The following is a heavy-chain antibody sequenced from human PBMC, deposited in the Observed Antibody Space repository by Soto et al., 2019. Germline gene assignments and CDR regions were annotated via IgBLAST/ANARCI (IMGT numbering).Heavy chain of an antibody. CDR2: ISAYNGNT. Sequence: ASVKVSCKASGYIFTSYGISWVRQAPGQGLEWMGWISAYNGNTNYAQKLQGRVTMTTDTSTSTAYMEPRSLRSDDTAVYYCGGRLGSGWYLFDDWGQGTLVTVAS. J-gene: IGHJ4*02. D-gene: IGHD6-19*01. CDR1: GYIFTSYG. V-gene: IGHV1-18*01. CDR3: GGRLGSGWYLFDD.